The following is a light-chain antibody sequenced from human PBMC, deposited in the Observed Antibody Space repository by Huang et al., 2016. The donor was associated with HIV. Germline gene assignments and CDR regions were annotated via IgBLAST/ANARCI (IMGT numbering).Light chain of an antibody. CDR2: GAS. J-gene: IGKJ2*01. CDR1: QSVSSN. V-gene: IGKV3-15*01. Sequence: EIVMTQSPATLSVSPGERATLSCRASQSVSSNLAWYHQKPGQAPRLLIYGASTRATGVPARFSGGGSGTVFTLTISSLQSEDFAVYYCQHYNNWPYTFGQGTKLEIK. CDR3: QHYNNWPYT.